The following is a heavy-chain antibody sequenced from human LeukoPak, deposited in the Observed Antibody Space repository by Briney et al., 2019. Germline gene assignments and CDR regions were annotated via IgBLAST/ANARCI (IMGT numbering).Heavy chain of an antibody. CDR3: ARVMSSGSLDAFDI. CDR1: GYTFTSYY. CDR2: INPSGGST. Sequence: ASVMVSCKAYGYTFTSYYMHWVRQAPGQGLEWMGIINPSGGSTSYAQKFQGRLTMTRDMSTSTVYMELSSLRSEDTAVYYCARVMSSGSLDAFDIWGQGTMVTVSS. J-gene: IGHJ3*02. V-gene: IGHV1-46*01. D-gene: IGHD3-22*01.